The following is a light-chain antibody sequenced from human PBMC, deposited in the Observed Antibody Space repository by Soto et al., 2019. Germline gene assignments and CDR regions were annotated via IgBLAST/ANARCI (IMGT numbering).Light chain of an antibody. J-gene: IGLJ3*02. Sequence: QSVLTQSPSASASLGASVKLTCTLSSGHSSYAIAWHQQQPEKGPRYLMILNSDGSHSKGDGIPDRFSGSSSGAERYLTISSLQSEDEADYYCQTWGIGFGVFGGGTKLTVL. V-gene: IGLV4-69*01. CDR1: SGHSSYA. CDR2: LNSDGSH. CDR3: QTWGIGFGV.